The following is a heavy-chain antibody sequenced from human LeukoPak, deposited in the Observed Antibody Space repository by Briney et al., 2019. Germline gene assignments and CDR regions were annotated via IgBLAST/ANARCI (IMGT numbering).Heavy chain of an antibody. CDR1: GYTFTGYY. V-gene: IGHV1-8*02. CDR2: MNPNSGNT. J-gene: IGHJ6*02. Sequence: ASVKVSCKASGYTFTGYYMHWVRQATGQGLEWMGWMNPNSGNTGYAQKFQGRVTMTRNTSISTAYMELSSLRSEDTAVYYCARFASGYDYYYYYGMDVWGQGTTVTVSS. D-gene: IGHD5-12*01. CDR3: ARFASGYDYYYYYGMDV.